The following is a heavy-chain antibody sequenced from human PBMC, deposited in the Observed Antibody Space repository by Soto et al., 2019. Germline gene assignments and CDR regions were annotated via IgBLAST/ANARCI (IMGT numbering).Heavy chain of an antibody. D-gene: IGHD6-13*01. CDR3: AKNVAAVGTDWFDP. CDR1: GDSISSGSYF. J-gene: IGHJ5*02. CDR2: IHSSGSN. Sequence: QLQLQESGPGLLKPSETLSLTCTVSGDSISSGSYFWDWVRQPPGKGLEWIGRIHSSGSNHYNPSLKSRVIMSVDRSKNQISLELSSVTVADTAIYYCAKNVAAVGTDWFDPWGQGTLVTVSS. V-gene: IGHV4-61*05.